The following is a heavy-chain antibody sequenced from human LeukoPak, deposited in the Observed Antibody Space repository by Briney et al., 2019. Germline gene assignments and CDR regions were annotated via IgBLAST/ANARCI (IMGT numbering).Heavy chain of an antibody. CDR3: ASDTTASFYYMDV. J-gene: IGHJ6*03. V-gene: IGHV4-39*01. Sequence: PSETLSLTCTVSGASISSTTYYYDWIRPPPGKGLEWIGSIYYSGSTYYNPSLKSRVTISVDTSKNQFSLNLTSVTAADTAVYYCASDTTASFYYMDVWGNGTTVTVSS. CDR1: GASISSTTYY. CDR2: IYYSGST. D-gene: IGHD1-1*01.